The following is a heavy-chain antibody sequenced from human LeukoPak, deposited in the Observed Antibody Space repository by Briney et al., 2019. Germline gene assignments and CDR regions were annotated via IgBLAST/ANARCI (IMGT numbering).Heavy chain of an antibody. CDR2: IGTTDGNT. D-gene: IGHD3-9*01. Sequence: GGSLRLSCAASGFTFSSYSMNWVRQAPGRGLEWVSVIGTTDGNTAHGDFVKGRFTISRDNSKNTVYLQMNSLRAEDTAVYYCAKGYGDTLTTGSRLLDYWGQGTLVTVSS. CDR1: GFTFSSYS. J-gene: IGHJ4*02. CDR3: AKGYGDTLTTGSRLLDY. V-gene: IGHV3-23*01.